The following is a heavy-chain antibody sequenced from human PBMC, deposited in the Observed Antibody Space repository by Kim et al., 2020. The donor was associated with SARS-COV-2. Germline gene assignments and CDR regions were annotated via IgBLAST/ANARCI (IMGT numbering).Heavy chain of an antibody. CDR1: GFTFSTYA. CDR2: ISASGGST. CDR3: IAPLWFGEN. J-gene: IGHJ4*02. Sequence: GGSLRLSCAASGFTFSTYAMSWVRQAPGKGLEWVSAISASGGSTYYADSVKGRFTISRDNSKNTLYLQMNSLRADDTAVYYCIAPLWFGENWGQGTLVTV. V-gene: IGHV3-23*01. D-gene: IGHD3-10*01.